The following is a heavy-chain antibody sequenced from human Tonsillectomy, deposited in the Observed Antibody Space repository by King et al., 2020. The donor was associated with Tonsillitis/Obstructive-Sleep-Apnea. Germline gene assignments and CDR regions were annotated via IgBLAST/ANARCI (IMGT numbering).Heavy chain of an antibody. CDR2: IDWDDDK. CDR3: ARMTYGDYHFDY. Sequence: VTLKESGPALVKPTQTLTLTCTFSGFSLSTSGMCVSWIRQPPGKAPEWLARIDWDDDKYYSTSLKTRLTISKDTSKNQVVLKMTNMDPVDTATYFCARMTYGDYHFDYWGQGTLVTVSS. V-gene: IGHV2-70*11. J-gene: IGHJ4*02. CDR1: GFSLSTSGMC. D-gene: IGHD4-17*01.